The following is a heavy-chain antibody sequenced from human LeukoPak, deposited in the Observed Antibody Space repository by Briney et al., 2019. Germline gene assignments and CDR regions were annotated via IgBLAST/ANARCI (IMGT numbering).Heavy chain of an antibody. CDR1: GFTFSNYA. CDR2: ISGSGGNT. D-gene: IGHD6-19*01. V-gene: IGHV3-23*01. CDR3: AKDRSGWYVWDF. Sequence: QAGGSLRLSCAASGFTFSNYAMSWVRQAPGKGLEWVSAISGSGGNTYYADSVKGRFTISRDNSKNTLYLQVNSLRAEDTAVYYCAKDRSGWYVWDFWGQGTMVTVSS. J-gene: IGHJ3*01.